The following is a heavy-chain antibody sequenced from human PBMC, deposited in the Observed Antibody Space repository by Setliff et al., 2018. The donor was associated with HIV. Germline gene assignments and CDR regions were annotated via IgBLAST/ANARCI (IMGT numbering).Heavy chain of an antibody. D-gene: IGHD3-22*01. CDR3: ATARRDYYDRGRRSHYYIDV. CDR1: EYSFTSYD. V-gene: IGHV1-8*01. J-gene: IGHJ6*03. Sequence: ASVKVSCKPSEYSFTSYDINWVRQATGQGLEWMGWLNPNSHNTGYAQKFQGRVAMTWDTSISTAYMVLSNLKSEDTAVYYCATARRDYYDRGRRSHYYIDVLGNGTTVTVS. CDR2: LNPNSHNT.